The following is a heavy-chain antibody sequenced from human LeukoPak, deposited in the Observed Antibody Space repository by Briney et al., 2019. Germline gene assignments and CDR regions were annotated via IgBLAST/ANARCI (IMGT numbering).Heavy chain of an antibody. CDR2: VYASGNT. J-gene: IGHJ4*02. V-gene: IGHV4-4*07. D-gene: IGHD3-22*01. CDR3: ARKIDSSGYFDRFDY. Sequence: SETLSLTCTVSGASITIYYWSWIRQPAGKGLEWIGRVYASGNTNYNPSLKSRVTMSVDTSKSQFSLKLSSVTAADTAVYYCARKIDSSGYFDRFDYWGQGTLVTVSS. CDR1: GASITIYY.